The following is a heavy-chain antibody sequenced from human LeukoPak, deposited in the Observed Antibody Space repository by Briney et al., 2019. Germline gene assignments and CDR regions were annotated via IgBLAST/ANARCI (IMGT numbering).Heavy chain of an antibody. Sequence: ASVKVSCKASGYTFTGYYMHWVRQAPGQGLEGMGWINPNSGGTNYAQKFQGRVTMTRDTSISTAYMELMRLRSDDTAVYYCARDLIGYCCGGSCPYWGEGTMVTVSS. V-gene: IGHV1-2*02. CDR2: INPNSGGT. D-gene: IGHD2-15*01. CDR3: ARDLIGYCCGGSCPY. CDR1: GYTFTGYY. J-gene: IGHJ4*02.